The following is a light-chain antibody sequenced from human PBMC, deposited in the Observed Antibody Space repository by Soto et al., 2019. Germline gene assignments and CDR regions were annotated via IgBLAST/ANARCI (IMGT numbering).Light chain of an antibody. CDR1: GSDIGAYNF. Sequence: QSALAQPPSASGSPGQSVTISCTGSGSDIGAYNFVSWYQQHPGKAPKLMIFGVTERPSGVPDRFSGSKSGNTASLTVSGLQADDEAVYYCCAYVSSNTLLFGGGTKLTVL. J-gene: IGLJ3*02. V-gene: IGLV2-8*01. CDR3: CAYVSSNTLL. CDR2: GVT.